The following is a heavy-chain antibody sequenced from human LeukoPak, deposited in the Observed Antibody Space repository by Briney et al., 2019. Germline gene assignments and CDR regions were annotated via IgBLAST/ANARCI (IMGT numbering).Heavy chain of an antibody. V-gene: IGHV3-30-3*01. CDR2: ISYDGSNK. Sequence: GGSLRLSCAASGLTFSSYAMHWARQAPGKGLEWVAVISYDGSNKYYADSVKGRFTISRDNSKNTLYLQMNSLRAEDTAVYYCARDLALNYYDSSGYSDYWGQGTLVTVSS. D-gene: IGHD3-22*01. CDR1: GLTFSSYA. J-gene: IGHJ4*02. CDR3: ARDLALNYYDSSGYSDY.